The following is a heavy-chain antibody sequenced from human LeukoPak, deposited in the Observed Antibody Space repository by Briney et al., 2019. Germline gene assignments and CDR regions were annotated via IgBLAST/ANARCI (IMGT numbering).Heavy chain of an antibody. CDR3: ARDSSSVTPSGMDV. CDR2: ISAYNGNT. D-gene: IGHD3-22*01. V-gene: IGHV1-18*01. Sequence: ASVKVSCKAFGYTFTSDVITWVRQAPGQGLEWMGWISAYNGNTDYADNFQGRVIVTTDTSTSTAYMELRSLRSDDTAVYYCARDSSSVTPSGMDVWGQGTTVAVSS. J-gene: IGHJ6*02. CDR1: GYTFTSDV.